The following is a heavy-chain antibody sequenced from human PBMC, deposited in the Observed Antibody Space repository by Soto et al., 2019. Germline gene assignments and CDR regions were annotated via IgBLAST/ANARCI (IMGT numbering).Heavy chain of an antibody. V-gene: IGHV1-18*01. D-gene: IGHD3-3*01. CDR1: GYTFTSYG. J-gene: IGHJ4*02. Sequence: GASVKVSCKASGYTFTSYGISWVRQAPGQGLEWMGWISAYNGNTNYAQKLQGRVTMTTDTSTSTAYMELRSLRSDDTAVYYCATVGDFWSGYYPFDYWGQVTLVTVSS. CDR2: ISAYNGNT. CDR3: ATVGDFWSGYYPFDY.